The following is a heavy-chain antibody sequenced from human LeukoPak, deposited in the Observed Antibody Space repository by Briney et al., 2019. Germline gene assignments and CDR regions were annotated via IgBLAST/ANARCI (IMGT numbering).Heavy chain of an antibody. D-gene: IGHD5-24*01. CDR2: VYYIGST. CDR1: GYSISSGYY. V-gene: IGHV4-38-2*02. CDR3: AREDAEQMDNSFDI. Sequence: SETLSLTCTVSGYSISSGYYWGWIRQPPGKGLEWIGSVYYIGSTFYNPSLKSRLTISIDTSKNQFSLKLRSVTAADTAVYYCAREDAEQMDNSFDIWGQGTMVTVSS. J-gene: IGHJ3*02.